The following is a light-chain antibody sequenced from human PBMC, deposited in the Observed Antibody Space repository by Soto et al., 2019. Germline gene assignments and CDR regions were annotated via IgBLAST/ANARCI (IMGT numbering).Light chain of an antibody. CDR1: QVVSSS. J-gene: IGKJ1*01. V-gene: IGKV3-15*01. Sequence: EIVMTQSPATLSLSPGERATLSCRPRQVVSSSLAWYQQKPGQAPRLLIYGASTRATGVPARFSGSGSGTEFTLTISSLQSEDFAVYYCQQYNNWWTFGQGTKVDNK. CDR2: GAS. CDR3: QQYNNWWT.